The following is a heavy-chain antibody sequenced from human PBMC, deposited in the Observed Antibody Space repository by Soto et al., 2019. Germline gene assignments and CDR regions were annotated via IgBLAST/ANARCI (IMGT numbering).Heavy chain of an antibody. Sequence: EVQLLESGGGLVQPGGSLRLSCAASGFTFSSYAMSWVRQAPGKGLEWVSAISGSGGSTYYADSVKGRFTISRDNSKNTLYRQMNSLRAEDTAVYYCAKAGRGVIISYYYYYMDVWGKGTTVTVSS. V-gene: IGHV3-23*01. CDR1: GFTFSSYA. J-gene: IGHJ6*03. D-gene: IGHD3-10*01. CDR3: AKAGRGVIISYYYYYMDV. CDR2: ISGSGGST.